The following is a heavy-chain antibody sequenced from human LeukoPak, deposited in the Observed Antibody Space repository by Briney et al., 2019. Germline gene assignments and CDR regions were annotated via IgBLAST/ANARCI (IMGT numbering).Heavy chain of an antibody. D-gene: IGHD4-17*01. V-gene: IGHV3-33*01. CDR1: GFTFNSYG. J-gene: IGHJ4*02. CDR3: AREHTTVTSLLDY. CDR2: IWYDGNNK. Sequence: GRSLRLSCAASGFTFNSYGIHWVRQAPGKGLEWVAVIWYDGNNKYYADSVKGRFTISRDSSKNTMYLQMNSLRAEATAVYYCAREHTTVTSLLDYWGRGTLVTVSS.